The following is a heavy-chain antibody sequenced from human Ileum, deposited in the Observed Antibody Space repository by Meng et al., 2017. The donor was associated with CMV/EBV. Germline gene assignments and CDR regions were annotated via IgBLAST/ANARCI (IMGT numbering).Heavy chain of an antibody. CDR1: RGSTTSSTYY. V-gene: IGHV4-39*07. J-gene: IGHJ4*02. CDR2: VYYSGTT. CDR3: ARNVGFYSSQIAY. D-gene: IGHD3-3*01. Sequence: QLQLQEVGPGLVKPSETLSLTSTASRGSTTSSTYYWGWIRQPPGKGLEWIGSVYYSGTTYYNPSLKSRVNMSIDTSKNRFSLKLSSATAADTAVYYCARNVGFYSSQIAYWGQGALVTVSS.